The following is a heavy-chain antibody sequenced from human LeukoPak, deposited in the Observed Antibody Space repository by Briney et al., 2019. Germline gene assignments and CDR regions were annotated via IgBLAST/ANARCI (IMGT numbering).Heavy chain of an antibody. Sequence: QPGGSLRLSCAASGFTFSSYAMSWVRQAPGKGLEWVSAISGSGGSTYYADSVKGRFTISRDNSKNTLHLQMNSLRAEDTAVYYCAKDLGGYGSGSPDWFDPWGQGTLVTVSS. V-gene: IGHV3-23*01. CDR1: GFTFSSYA. J-gene: IGHJ5*02. CDR2: ISGSGGST. CDR3: AKDLGGYGSGSPDWFDP. D-gene: IGHD3-10*01.